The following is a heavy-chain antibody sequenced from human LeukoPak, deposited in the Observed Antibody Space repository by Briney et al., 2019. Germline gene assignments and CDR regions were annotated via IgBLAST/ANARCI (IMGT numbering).Heavy chain of an antibody. CDR2: ISGSGGST. Sequence: GGSLRLSCAASGFTFSSYAMSWVRQAPGKGLEWVSDISGSGGSTFYADSVKGRFTISRDNSKNTLYLQMNGLRAEDTAIYYCAKRGICISGGCYSSYWGQGTLVTVSS. J-gene: IGHJ4*02. CDR3: AKRGICISGGCYSSY. V-gene: IGHV3-23*01. D-gene: IGHD2-15*01. CDR1: GFTFSSYA.